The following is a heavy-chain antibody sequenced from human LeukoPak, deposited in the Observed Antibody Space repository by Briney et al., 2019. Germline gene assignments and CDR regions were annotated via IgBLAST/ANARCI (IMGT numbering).Heavy chain of an antibody. Sequence: GGTLRLSCAASGLTFSSYAMHWVRQAPGKGLEWEAVISYDGSNKYYADSVKDRFTIPRDNSKKTLYLKMNSLRAEDKAVYYCARAARYCSGGSCYSWFDPWGQGTLVTVSS. D-gene: IGHD2-15*01. CDR3: ARAARYCSGGSCYSWFDP. J-gene: IGHJ5*02. V-gene: IGHV3-30*04. CDR1: GLTFSSYA. CDR2: ISYDGSNK.